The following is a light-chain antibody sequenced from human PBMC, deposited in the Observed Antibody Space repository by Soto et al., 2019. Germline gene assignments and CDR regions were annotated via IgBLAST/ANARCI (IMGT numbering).Light chain of an antibody. CDR2: AAS. Sequence: DIQMTQSPSSVSASVGDRVTITCRASQDISTWLAWYQQNPGKAPKLLIYAASSLFSGVPSRFSGSGSGTDLTLPISSLQPEDFATYYCQQADSLPLVTFGQGTRLDLK. CDR3: QQADSLPLVT. CDR1: QDISTW. V-gene: IGKV1-12*01. J-gene: IGKJ5*01.